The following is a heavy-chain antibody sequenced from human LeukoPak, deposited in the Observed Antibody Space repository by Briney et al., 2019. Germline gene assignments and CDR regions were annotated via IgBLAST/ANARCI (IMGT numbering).Heavy chain of an antibody. Sequence: SETLSLTCTVSGGSISSGGYYWSWIRQPPGKGLEWIGYIYHSGSTYYNPSLKSRVTISVDRSKNQFSLKLSSVTAADTAVYYCARAPRHSSSWILWFDPWGQGTLVTVSS. CDR2: IYHSGST. D-gene: IGHD6-13*01. V-gene: IGHV4-30-2*01. CDR3: ARAPRHSSSWILWFDP. J-gene: IGHJ5*02. CDR1: GGSISSGGYY.